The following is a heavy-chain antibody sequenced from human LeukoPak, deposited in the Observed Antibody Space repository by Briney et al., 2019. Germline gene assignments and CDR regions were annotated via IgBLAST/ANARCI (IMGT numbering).Heavy chain of an antibody. CDR1: GFTFSSYG. Sequence: GGAPRLSCAGSGFTFSSYGLHWGRQAPGKGLEWVALISYDGVNKYYADSVKGRFTISRDNSKNTLYLQMNSLKAEDTAVYYCAKWRNSWYYFDDWGQGTLVTVSS. CDR2: ISYDGVNK. V-gene: IGHV3-30*18. CDR3: AKWRNSWYYFDD. D-gene: IGHD6-13*01. J-gene: IGHJ4*02.